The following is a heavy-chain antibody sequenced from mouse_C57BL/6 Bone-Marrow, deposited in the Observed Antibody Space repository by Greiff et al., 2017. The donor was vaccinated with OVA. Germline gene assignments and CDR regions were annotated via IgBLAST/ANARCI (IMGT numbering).Heavy chain of an antibody. CDR2: IHPNSGST. D-gene: IGHD2-4*01. V-gene: IGHV1-64*01. J-gene: IGHJ2*01. CDR1: GYTFTSYW. CDR3: ARWDDYDAGVDY. Sequence: QVQLQQPGAELVKPGASVKLSCKASGYTFTSYWMHWVKQRPGQGLEWIGMIHPNSGSTNYNEKFKSKATLTVDKSSSTAYMQLSSLTSEDSAVYYCARWDDYDAGVDYWGQGTTLTVSS.